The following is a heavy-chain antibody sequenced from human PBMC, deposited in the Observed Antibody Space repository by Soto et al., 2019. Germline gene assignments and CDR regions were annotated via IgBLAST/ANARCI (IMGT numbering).Heavy chain of an antibody. D-gene: IGHD2-8*01. CDR1: GFIFGRYS. CDR2: ITGSSSTI. V-gene: IGHV3-48*02. Sequence: EVQLVESGGGLVQPGGSLRLSCAASGFIFGRYSMNWVRQARGKGLEWVSYITGSSSTIFYADSVKGRFTISRDNAKNSMYLQMNSLRDEDTAVYYCARDNGMAGSFDPWGQGTLVTVSS. CDR3: ARDNGMAGSFDP. J-gene: IGHJ5*02.